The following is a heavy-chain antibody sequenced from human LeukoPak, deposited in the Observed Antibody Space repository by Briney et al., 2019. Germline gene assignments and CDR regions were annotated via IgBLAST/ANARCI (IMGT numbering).Heavy chain of an antibody. CDR1: GYTFTSYA. D-gene: IGHD2-15*01. CDR2: INAGNGNT. J-gene: IGHJ6*04. V-gene: IGHV1-3*01. Sequence: ASVKVSCKASGYTFTSYAMHWVRQAPGQRLEWMGWINAGNGNTKYSQKFQGRVTITRDTSASTAYMELSSLRSEDTAVYYCARGYAGDIDYYYGMDVWGKGTTVTVSS. CDR3: ARGYAGDIDYYYGMDV.